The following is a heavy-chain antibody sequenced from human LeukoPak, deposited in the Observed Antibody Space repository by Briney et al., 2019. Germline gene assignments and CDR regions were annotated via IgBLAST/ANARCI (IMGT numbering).Heavy chain of an antibody. D-gene: IGHD1-14*01. CDR2: INPNSGGT. CDR1: GYTFTGYY. Sequence: ASVKVSCKASGYTFTGYYMHWVRQAPGQGLEWMGWINPNSGGTNYAQKFQGRVTMTRDTSISTAYMEPSWLRSDDTAVYYCARGRPLTGMINHENWFDPWGQGTLVTVSS. V-gene: IGHV1-2*02. CDR3: ARGRPLTGMINHENWFDP. J-gene: IGHJ5*02.